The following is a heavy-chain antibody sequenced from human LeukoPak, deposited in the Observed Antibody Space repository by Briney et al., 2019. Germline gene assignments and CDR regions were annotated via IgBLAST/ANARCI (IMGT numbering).Heavy chain of an antibody. CDR3: ARVYYDSSGYPFDY. CDR1: GFTFRSYW. Sequence: GGSLRLSCAASGFTFRSYWMHWVRQAPGEGLVWVSRINSDGSSTSYADSVKGRFTISRDNAKNTLYLQMNSLRAEDTAVYYCARVYYDSSGYPFDYWGQGTLVTVSS. D-gene: IGHD3-22*01. V-gene: IGHV3-74*01. CDR2: INSDGSST. J-gene: IGHJ4*02.